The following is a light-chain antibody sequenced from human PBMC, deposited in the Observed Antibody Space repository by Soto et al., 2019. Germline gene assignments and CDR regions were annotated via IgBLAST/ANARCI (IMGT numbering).Light chain of an antibody. Sequence: DIQMTQATSTLSASVGDRVTITCRASQSISSWLAWYQQKPGKDPKLLIYDASSLESGVPSRFSGSGSGTEFTLTISSLQPYDFATYYCQQYNSYSPEVFAVGPGTKVDIK. CDR1: QSISSW. CDR2: DAS. J-gene: IGKJ3*01. V-gene: IGKV1-5*01. CDR3: QQYNSYSPEVFA.